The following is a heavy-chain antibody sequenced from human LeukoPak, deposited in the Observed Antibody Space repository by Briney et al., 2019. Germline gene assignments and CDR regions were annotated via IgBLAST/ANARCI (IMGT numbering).Heavy chain of an antibody. D-gene: IGHD1-26*01. J-gene: IGHJ4*02. Sequence: SETLSLTCTVSGGSISSYYWTWIRQPAGKGLEWIGRIYTSGSTNYNPSLKSRVTMSVDTSKNQFSLKLTSVTAADTAVYYCARDGPYSGSREFDYWGQGTLVTVSS. CDR2: IYTSGST. V-gene: IGHV4-4*07. CDR1: GGSISSYY. CDR3: ARDGPYSGSREFDY.